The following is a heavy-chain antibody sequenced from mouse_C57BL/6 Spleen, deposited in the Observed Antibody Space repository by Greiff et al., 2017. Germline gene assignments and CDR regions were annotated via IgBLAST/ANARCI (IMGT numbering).Heavy chain of an antibody. D-gene: IGHD2-4*01. Sequence: QVQLQQSGPELVKPGASVKISCKASGYAFSSSWMNWVKQRPGKGLEWIGRIYPGDGDTNYNGKFKGKATLTADKSSSTAYMQLSSLTSEDSAVYFCARSRDYDGADYFDYWGQGTTLTVSS. CDR2: IYPGDGDT. CDR1: GYAFSSSW. V-gene: IGHV1-82*01. CDR3: ARSRDYDGADYFDY. J-gene: IGHJ2*01.